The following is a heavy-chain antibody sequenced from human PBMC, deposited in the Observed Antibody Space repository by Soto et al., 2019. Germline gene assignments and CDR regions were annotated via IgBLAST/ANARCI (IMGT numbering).Heavy chain of an antibody. V-gene: IGHV3-66*01. CDR3: AGSVGGGFDY. CDR1: GFTVSSNY. CDR2: VYIGGNT. Sequence: EVQLVESGGGLVQPGGSLRLSCAASGFTVSSNYMSWVRQAPGKGLEGVSVVYIGGNTYYADSVEDRFTISRDNFQNMLYLQMNSLRAEDTAVYYCAGSVGGGFDYWGQGTLVTVSS. D-gene: IGHD3-16*01. J-gene: IGHJ4*02.